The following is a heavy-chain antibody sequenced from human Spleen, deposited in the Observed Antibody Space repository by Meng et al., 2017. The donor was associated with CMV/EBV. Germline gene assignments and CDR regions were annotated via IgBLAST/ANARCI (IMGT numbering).Heavy chain of an antibody. CDR2: IYWDDDK. V-gene: IGHV2-5*02. Sequence: QITLQQSGPTLVKPTQTPTLTVTFSWFSLSTSGVGVGWIRQPPGKALEWLALIYWDDDKRYSPSLKSRLTITKDTSKNQVVLTMTNMDPVDTATYYCAHRILSRGFDPWGQGTLVTVSS. D-gene: IGHD2-15*01. CDR3: AHRILSRGFDP. CDR1: WFSLSTSGVG. J-gene: IGHJ5*02.